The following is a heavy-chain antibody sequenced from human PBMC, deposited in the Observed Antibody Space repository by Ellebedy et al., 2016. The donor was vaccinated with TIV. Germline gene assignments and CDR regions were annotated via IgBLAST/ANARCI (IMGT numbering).Heavy chain of an antibody. CDR2: ISHTGSRT. V-gene: IGHV3-23*01. Sequence: PGGSLRLSCAASGFTFSNYAMSWVRQAPGKGLEWVSTISHTGSRTYYADSGKGRFTISRDNSKNTLYLQMNSLRAEDTAVYYCAKDKVFGDSKWEIDVWGQGITVIVSS. J-gene: IGHJ6*02. CDR3: AKDKVFGDSKWEIDV. CDR1: GFTFSNYA. D-gene: IGHD1-26*01.